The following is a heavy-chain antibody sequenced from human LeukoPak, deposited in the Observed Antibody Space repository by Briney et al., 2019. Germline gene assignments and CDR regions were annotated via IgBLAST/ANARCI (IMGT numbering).Heavy chain of an antibody. CDR2: IRSDGSNE. CDR1: EFTFSNYG. V-gene: IGHV3-30*02. Sequence: GGSLRLSCVASEFTFSNYGMHWVRQPPGKGPEWVALIRSDGSNEYYEDSVKGRFTISRDNSKNILYLQMNSLRVEDTAVYYCARARGTYSNALDSWGQGSLVTVSS. J-gene: IGHJ5*01. D-gene: IGHD2-15*01. CDR3: ARARGTYSNALDS.